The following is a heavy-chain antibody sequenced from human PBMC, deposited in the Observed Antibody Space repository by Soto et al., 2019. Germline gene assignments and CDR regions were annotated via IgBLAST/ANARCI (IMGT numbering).Heavy chain of an antibody. D-gene: IGHD3-22*01. J-gene: IGHJ4*02. CDR1: GGTYRNYA. CDR3: ARDEGDDSSGYYDVNY. Sequence: QVHLVQSGAEVKKPGYSVRVSCKASGGTYRNYAVNWVRQAPGQGLEWMGGIIPISGTTNYAQKFQGRVTITADEYTSTAYMELRRLRSEDTAVYFCARDEGDDSSGYYDVNYWGQGTLVTVSS. CDR2: IIPISGTT. V-gene: IGHV1-69*01.